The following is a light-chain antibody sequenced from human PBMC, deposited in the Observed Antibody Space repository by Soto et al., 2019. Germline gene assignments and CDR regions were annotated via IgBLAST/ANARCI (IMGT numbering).Light chain of an antibody. Sequence: EIVMTQSPATLSVSPGERATLSCRASQSVSSNLAWYQQKPGQAPRLLIYGASTRATGIPATFSGSGSGTDFTLTISSLQSEDFAVYYCQQYNDWPCTFGQGTNLEIK. CDR3: QQYNDWPCT. V-gene: IGKV3-15*01. CDR2: GAS. J-gene: IGKJ2*02. CDR1: QSVSSN.